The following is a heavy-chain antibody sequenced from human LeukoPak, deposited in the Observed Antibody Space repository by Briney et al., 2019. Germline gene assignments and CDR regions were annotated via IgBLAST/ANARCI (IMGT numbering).Heavy chain of an antibody. V-gene: IGHV3-23*01. CDR1: GFTFSSYA. Sequence: PGGSLRLSCAASGFTFSSYAMSWVRQAPGKGLEWVSAISGSGGSTYYADSVKGRFTISRDNSKNTLYLQMNSLRAEDTAVYYCAKALRAVAGTGEAFDIWGQGTMVTVSS. J-gene: IGHJ3*02. CDR3: AKALRAVAGTGEAFDI. CDR2: ISGSGGST. D-gene: IGHD6-19*01.